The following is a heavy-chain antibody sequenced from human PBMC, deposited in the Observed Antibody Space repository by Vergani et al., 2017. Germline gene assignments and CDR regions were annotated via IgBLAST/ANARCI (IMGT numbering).Heavy chain of an antibody. CDR2: IWYDGSNK. J-gene: IGHJ4*02. D-gene: IGHD4-17*01. CDR1: GFTFSSYG. V-gene: IGHV3-33*01. CDR3: ATELSYGDQTFDY. Sequence: QVQLVESGGGVVQPGRSLRLSCAASGFTFSSYGMHWVRQAPGKGLEWVAVIWYDGSNKYYADSVKGRFTISRDNSKNTLYLQMNSLRAEDTAVYYCATELSYGDQTFDYWGQGTLVTVSS.